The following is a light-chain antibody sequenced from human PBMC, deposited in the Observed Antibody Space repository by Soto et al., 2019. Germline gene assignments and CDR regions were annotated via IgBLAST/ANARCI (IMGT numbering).Light chain of an antibody. CDR1: QSLNNY. CDR3: QQLNGYPLT. V-gene: IGKV1-5*01. Sequence: DIQMTQSPSTLSASVGDRVTITCRASQSLNNYLAWYQQKPGKAPKLLIYDASTLERGVPSRFSGTGSGTEFTLTISSLQPDDFATYFCQQLNGYPLTFGGGTKV. J-gene: IGKJ4*01. CDR2: DAS.